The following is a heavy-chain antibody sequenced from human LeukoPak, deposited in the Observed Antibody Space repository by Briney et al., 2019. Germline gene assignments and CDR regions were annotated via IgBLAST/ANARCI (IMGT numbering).Heavy chain of an antibody. Sequence: ASVKVSCKASGGTFSSYAISWVRQAPGQGLEWMGGIIPIFGTANYAQKFQGRVTITADKSTSTAYMELSSLRSEDTAVYYCARQPGTYDYVWGSYRPRYYFDYWGQGTLVTVSS. CDR2: IIPIFGTA. D-gene: IGHD3-16*02. V-gene: IGHV1-69*06. CDR3: ARQPGTYDYVWGSYRPRYYFDY. J-gene: IGHJ4*02. CDR1: GGTFSSYA.